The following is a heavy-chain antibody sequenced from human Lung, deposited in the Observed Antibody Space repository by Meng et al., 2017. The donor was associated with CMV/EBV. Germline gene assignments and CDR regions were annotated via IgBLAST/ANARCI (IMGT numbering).Heavy chain of an antibody. Sequence: SXAPSGFTFSDEYMSWIRQAPGKGLEWVSYITSSGDRKYYADSVKGRFTISRDNAKNSLYLQLNSLRAEDTAVYFCARITGSSWLSFYFDYWGQGXLVTVSS. J-gene: IGHJ4*02. CDR2: ITSSGDRK. CDR3: ARITGSSWLSFYFDY. D-gene: IGHD6-13*01. V-gene: IGHV3-11*01. CDR1: GFTFSDEY.